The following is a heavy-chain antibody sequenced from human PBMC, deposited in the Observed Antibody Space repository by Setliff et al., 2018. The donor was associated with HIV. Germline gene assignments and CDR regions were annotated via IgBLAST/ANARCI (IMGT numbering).Heavy chain of an antibody. CDR2: IYPIGGGT. CDR1: GYTFTDYY. V-gene: IGHV1-2*02. D-gene: IGHD3-9*01. CDR3: ARGAEDLAINPPSFDYYFDY. J-gene: IGHJ4*02. Sequence: ASVKVSCKASGYTFTDYYIHWVRQAPGQGLEWMGWIYPIGGGTNYAQRFQGRVTLTSDTSISTAYMELSSLRSDDTALYFCARGAEDLAINPPSFDYYFDYWGQGTPVTVSS.